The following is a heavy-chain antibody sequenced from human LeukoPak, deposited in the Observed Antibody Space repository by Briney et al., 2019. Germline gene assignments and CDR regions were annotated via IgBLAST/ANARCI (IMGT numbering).Heavy chain of an antibody. V-gene: IGHV4-59*01. CDR2: IYYSGST. D-gene: IGHD3-16*01. Sequence: PSQTLSLTCTVSGGSISSYYWSWIRQPPGKGLEWIGYIYYSGSTNYNPSLKSRVTISVDTSKNQFSLKLSSVTAADTAVYYCARETSQKGAHYMDVWGKGTTVTISS. J-gene: IGHJ6*03. CDR1: GGSISSYY. CDR3: ARETSQKGAHYMDV.